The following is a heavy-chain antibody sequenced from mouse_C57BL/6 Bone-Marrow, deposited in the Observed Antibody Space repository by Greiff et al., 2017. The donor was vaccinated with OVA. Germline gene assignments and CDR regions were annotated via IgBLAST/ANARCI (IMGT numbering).Heavy chain of an antibody. Sequence: DVMLVESGGGLVQPKGSLKLSCAASGFSFNTYAMNWVRQAPGKGLEWVARIRSKSNNYATYYADSVKDRFTISRDDSESMLYLQMNNLKTEDTAMYYCVRHLLGRYAMDYWGQGTSVTVSS. J-gene: IGHJ4*01. V-gene: IGHV10-1*01. CDR3: VRHLLGRYAMDY. CDR2: IRSKSNNYAT. CDR1: GFSFNTYA. D-gene: IGHD4-1*01.